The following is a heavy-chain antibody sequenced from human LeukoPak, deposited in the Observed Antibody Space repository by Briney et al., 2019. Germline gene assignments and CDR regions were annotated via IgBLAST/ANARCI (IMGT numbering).Heavy chain of an antibody. Sequence: ASVKVSCKASGGTFSSYAISWVRQAPGQGLEWMGIINPSGGSTSYAQKFQGRVTMTRDTSTSTVYMELSSLRSEDTAVYYCARDHPSWAHYDILTGYPPPFDYWGQGTLVTVSS. D-gene: IGHD3-9*01. CDR2: INPSGGST. V-gene: IGHV1-46*01. J-gene: IGHJ4*02. CDR3: ARDHPSWAHYDILTGYPPPFDY. CDR1: GGTFSSYA.